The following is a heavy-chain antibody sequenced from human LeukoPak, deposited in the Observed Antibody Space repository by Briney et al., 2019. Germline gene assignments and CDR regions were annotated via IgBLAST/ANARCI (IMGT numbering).Heavy chain of an antibody. Sequence: GGSLRLSCAASGFIFSSYGMHWVRQAPGKGLEWVSVISYDGSNKYYADSVKGRFTISRDNSKNTLYLQMNSLRAEDTAVYYCARHQLEHAFDIWGQGTMVTVSS. D-gene: IGHD1-1*01. CDR2: ISYDGSNK. V-gene: IGHV3-30*03. CDR3: ARHQLEHAFDI. J-gene: IGHJ3*02. CDR1: GFIFSSYG.